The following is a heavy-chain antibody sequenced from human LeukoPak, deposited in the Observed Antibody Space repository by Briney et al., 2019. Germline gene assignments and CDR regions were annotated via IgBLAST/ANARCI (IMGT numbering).Heavy chain of an antibody. V-gene: IGHV3-23*01. D-gene: IGHD6-19*01. Sequence: GGSLRLSCAASGFTFSSYAMSWVRQAPGKGLEWVSAISGSGGSTYYADSVKGRFTISRDNSKNTLCLQMNSLRAEDTAVYYCAKGYEVAVAEIDYWGQGTLVTVSS. CDR1: GFTFSSYA. CDR3: AKGYEVAVAEIDY. J-gene: IGHJ4*02. CDR2: ISGSGGST.